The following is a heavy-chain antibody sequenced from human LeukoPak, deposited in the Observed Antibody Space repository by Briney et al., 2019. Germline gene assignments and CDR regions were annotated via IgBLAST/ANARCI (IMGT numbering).Heavy chain of an antibody. J-gene: IGHJ4*02. CDR1: GLTFNNYA. CDR2: ISGRGASK. D-gene: IGHD4-17*01. CDR3: AKARGVDYADYVIFDY. V-gene: IGHV3-23*01. Sequence: GGSLRLSCAVSGLTFNNYAMSWVRQAPGKGLEWVSGISGRGASKYYADSVKGRFTISRDNSKNTLYLQMNSLRVEDTAVYYCAKARGVDYADYVIFDYWGQGTLVTVSS.